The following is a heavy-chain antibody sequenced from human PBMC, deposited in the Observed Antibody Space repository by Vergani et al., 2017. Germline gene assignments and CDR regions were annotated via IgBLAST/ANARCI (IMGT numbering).Heavy chain of an antibody. V-gene: IGHV4-39*01. CDR2: IYYSGST. J-gene: IGHJ4*02. D-gene: IGHD2-2*01. CDR3: ARASRNSWEGFYY. CDR1: GGSISSSSYY. Sequence: QLQLQESCPGLVKPSETLSLTCTVSGGSISSSSYYWGWIRQPPGKGLEWIGIIYYSGSTYYNPSLKSLFTISGDTSKNRFSLKLSSVAAADTAVYYCARASRNSWEGFYYGGQGTLVTVSS.